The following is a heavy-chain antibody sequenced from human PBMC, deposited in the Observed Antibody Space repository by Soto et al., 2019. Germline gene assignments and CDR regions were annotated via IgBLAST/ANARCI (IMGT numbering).Heavy chain of an antibody. CDR1: GFTFSSYA. CDR3: AKGRDYSNMGMDV. Sequence: EVQLLESGGGLVQPGGSLRLSCAASGFTFSSYAMSWVRQAPGKGLEWVSAISGSGGSTYYADSVKGRFTISRDNSKNTLYLQMNSLRAEDTAAYYCAKGRDYSNMGMDVWGQGTTVTVSS. J-gene: IGHJ6*02. D-gene: IGHD4-4*01. V-gene: IGHV3-23*01. CDR2: ISGSGGST.